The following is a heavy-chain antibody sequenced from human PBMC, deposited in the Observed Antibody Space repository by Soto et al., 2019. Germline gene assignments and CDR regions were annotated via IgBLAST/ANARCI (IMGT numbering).Heavy chain of an antibody. V-gene: IGHV3-13*01. Sequence: GWSLRLACGSSVFVFIDYGMQWVRQVPGKGLEWISEIGVAGVTYYPDSAKGQFTISREDARNSLIVEMTGLRAGDTAVYYCVRDRYYGSGSLFENWGRGTQVTVSS. CDR2: IGVAGVT. CDR1: VFVFIDYG. D-gene: IGHD3-10*01. J-gene: IGHJ4*01. CDR3: VRDRYYGSGSLFEN.